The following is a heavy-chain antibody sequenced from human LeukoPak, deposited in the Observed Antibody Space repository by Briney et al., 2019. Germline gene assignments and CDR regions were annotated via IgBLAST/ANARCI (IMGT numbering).Heavy chain of an antibody. CDR1: GFTVSSNY. J-gene: IGHJ4*02. Sequence: PGGSLRLSCAASGFTVSSNYMSWVRQAPGKGLEWVSVIYSGGSTYHADSVKGRFTISRDNSKNTLYFQMNSLRVEDTGVYYCASDSRIEDLDSSGYIDYWGQGALVTVSS. CDR3: ASDSRIEDLDSSGYIDY. V-gene: IGHV3-66*01. D-gene: IGHD3-22*01. CDR2: IYSGGST.